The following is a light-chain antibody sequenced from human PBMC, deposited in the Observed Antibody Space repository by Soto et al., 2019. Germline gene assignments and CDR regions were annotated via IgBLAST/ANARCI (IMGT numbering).Light chain of an antibody. CDR3: QQRSSWPVT. J-gene: IGKJ1*01. Sequence: EIVLTQSPGTLSLSPGERATLSCRASQSVSSYLAWYQQKPGQAPRLLIYDASTRATGISARFSGSGSGTDFPLTISSLEPEDFAVYYCQQRSSWPVTFGQGTRVEVK. CDR2: DAS. CDR1: QSVSSY. V-gene: IGKV3-11*01.